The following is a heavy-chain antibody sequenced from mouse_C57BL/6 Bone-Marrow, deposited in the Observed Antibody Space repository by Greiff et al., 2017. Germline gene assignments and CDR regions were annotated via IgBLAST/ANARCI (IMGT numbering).Heavy chain of an antibody. CDR1: GFNIKDDY. CDR3: TTWVGYGYFDV. CDR2: IDPENGDT. Sequence: EVKLMESGAELVRPGASVKLSCTASGFNIKDDYMHWVKQRPEQGLEWIGWIDPENGDTEYASKFQGKATITADTSSNTAYLQLSSLTSEDTAVYYCTTWVGYGYFDVWGTGTTVTVSS. V-gene: IGHV14-4*01. J-gene: IGHJ1*03.